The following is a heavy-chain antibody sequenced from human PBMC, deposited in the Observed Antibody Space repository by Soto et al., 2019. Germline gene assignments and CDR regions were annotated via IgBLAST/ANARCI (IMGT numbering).Heavy chain of an antibody. CDR1: GGSISSGGYY. CDR3: ARDRNYYDSSGYSRYFDY. V-gene: IGHV4-31*03. CDR2: IYYSGST. J-gene: IGHJ4*02. Sequence: SETLSLTCTVSGGSISSGGYYWSWIRQHPGKGLEWIGYIYYSGSTYYNPSLKSRVTISVDTSKNQFSLKLSSVTAADTAVYYCARDRNYYDSSGYSRYFDYWGQGTLVTVS. D-gene: IGHD3-22*01.